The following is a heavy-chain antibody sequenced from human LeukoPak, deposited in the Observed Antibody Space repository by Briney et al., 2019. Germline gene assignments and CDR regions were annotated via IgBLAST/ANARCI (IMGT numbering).Heavy chain of an antibody. D-gene: IGHD6-19*01. CDR2: IYYSGST. CDR1: GGSISSYY. J-gene: IGHJ4*02. Sequence: SEALSLTCTVSGGSISSYYWGWIRQPPGKGLEWIGSIYYSGSTYYNPSLKSRVTISVDTPKNQFSLKLSSVTAADTAVYYCASQKKPGIAVAGTSFDYWGQGTLVTVSS. CDR3: ASQKKPGIAVAGTSFDY. V-gene: IGHV4-39*01.